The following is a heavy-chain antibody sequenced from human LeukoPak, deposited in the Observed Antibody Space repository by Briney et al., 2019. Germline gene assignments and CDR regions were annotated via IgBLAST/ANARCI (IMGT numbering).Heavy chain of an antibody. D-gene: IGHD3-3*02. J-gene: IGHJ4*02. Sequence: TGGSLRLSCAASGFTVSSTYMSWVRQAPGQGLEWVSLIYSSGSTFYADSVQGRFTVSRDNSKNTLYLQMNSLRAEDTAMYYCARDSSSFPKYFDFWGQGTMVTVSS. CDR3: ARDSSSFPKYFDF. CDR2: IYSSGST. V-gene: IGHV3-53*01. CDR1: GFTVSSTY.